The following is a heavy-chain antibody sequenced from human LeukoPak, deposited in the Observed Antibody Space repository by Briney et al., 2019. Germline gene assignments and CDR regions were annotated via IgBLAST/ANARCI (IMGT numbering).Heavy chain of an antibody. D-gene: IGHD6-13*01. CDR3: ARIAAAGIDQ. CDR2: IKQDGSEK. Sequence: GGSLRLSCAASGLTFSSYWMSWVRQAPGKGLEWVANIKQDGSEKYYVDSVKGRFTISRDNAKNSLYLQMNSLRAEDTVVYYCARIAAAGIDQWGQGTLVTVSS. V-gene: IGHV3-7*03. CDR1: GLTFSSYW. J-gene: IGHJ4*02.